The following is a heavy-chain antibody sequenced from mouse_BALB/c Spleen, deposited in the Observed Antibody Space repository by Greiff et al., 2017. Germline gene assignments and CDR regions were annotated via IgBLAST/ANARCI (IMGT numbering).Heavy chain of an antibody. CDR2: ISSGGSYT. J-gene: IGHJ3*01. V-gene: IGHV5-9-4*01. CDR3: ARDLDDPWFAD. CDR1: GFTFSSYA. D-gene: IGHD2-3*01. Sequence: DVQLVESGGGLVKPGGSLKLSCAASGFTFSSYAMSWVRQSPEKRLEWVAEISSGGSYTYYPDTVTGRFTIARDNAKNTRYLEMSSLRSEETAMYYCARDLDDPWFADWGQGTLVTVSA.